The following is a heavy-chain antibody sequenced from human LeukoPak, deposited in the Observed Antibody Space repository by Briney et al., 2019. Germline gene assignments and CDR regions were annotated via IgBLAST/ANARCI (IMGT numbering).Heavy chain of an antibody. CDR2: VSGSGSST. J-gene: IGHJ4*02. V-gene: IGHV3-23*01. Sequence: GGSLRLSCTASGFTFNSYAMSWVRQAPGKGLEWVSTVSGSGSSTYYTDSVKGRFTISRDNSKNTLYLQMNSLRAEDTAVYYCARGFYGDRGYFDYWGQGTLVTVSS. D-gene: IGHD3-10*01. CDR3: ARGFYGDRGYFDY. CDR1: GFTFNSYA.